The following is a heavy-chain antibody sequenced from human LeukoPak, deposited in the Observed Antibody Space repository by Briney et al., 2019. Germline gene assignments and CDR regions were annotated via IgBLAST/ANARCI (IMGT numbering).Heavy chain of an antibody. Sequence: GGSLRLSCVASGFTFSTYGMSWVRQAPGKGLEWVSAISGSGGSTYYADPVKGRFTISRDNSKNTLYLQMNSLRAEDTAVYYCAKATGYLLWGQGTLVTVSS. J-gene: IGHJ4*02. CDR2: ISGSGGST. CDR1: GFTFSTYG. D-gene: IGHD1-14*01. CDR3: AKATGYLL. V-gene: IGHV3-23*01.